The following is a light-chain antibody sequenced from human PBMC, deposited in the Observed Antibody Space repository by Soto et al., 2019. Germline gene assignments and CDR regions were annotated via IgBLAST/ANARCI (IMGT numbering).Light chain of an antibody. J-gene: IGLJ3*02. Sequence: QSALTQPASVSGSPGQWITISCTGTSSDIGRYDYVSWYQQFPGKAPKLMIYRVINRPSGVSDRFSGSKSGNSASLGISGLQPEDEAGYFCGSYTSATPWVFGGGTKLTVL. V-gene: IGLV2-14*03. CDR1: SSDIGRYDY. CDR2: RVI. CDR3: GSYTSATPWV.